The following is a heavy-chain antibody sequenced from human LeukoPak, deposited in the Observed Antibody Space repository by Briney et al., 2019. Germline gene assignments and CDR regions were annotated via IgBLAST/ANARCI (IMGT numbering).Heavy chain of an antibody. V-gene: IGHV4-59*01. Sequence: SETLSLTCTVSGGSISSYYWSWIRQPPGKGLEWIGYIYYSGSTNYNPSLKSRVTISVDTSKNQLSLKLSSVTAADTAVYYCANAAVAGRIGWFDPWGQGTLVTVSS. CDR3: ANAAVAGRIGWFDP. D-gene: IGHD6-19*01. CDR1: GGSISSYY. J-gene: IGHJ5*02. CDR2: IYYSGST.